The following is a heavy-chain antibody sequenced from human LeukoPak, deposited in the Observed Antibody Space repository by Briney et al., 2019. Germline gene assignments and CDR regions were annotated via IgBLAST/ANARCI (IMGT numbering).Heavy chain of an antibody. CDR3: ARHAGSSWVYFDY. D-gene: IGHD6-13*01. Sequence: SETLSLTCAVSGYSISSGYYWGWIRQPPGKGLEWIGSIYHSGSTYYNPSLKSRVTISVDTSKNQFFLKLSSVTAADTAVYYCARHAGSSWVYFDYWGQGTLVTVSS. CDR1: GYSISSGYY. V-gene: IGHV4-38-2*01. CDR2: IYHSGST. J-gene: IGHJ4*02.